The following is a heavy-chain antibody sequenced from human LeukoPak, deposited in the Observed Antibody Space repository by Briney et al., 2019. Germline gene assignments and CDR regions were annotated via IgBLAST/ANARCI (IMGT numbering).Heavy chain of an antibody. J-gene: IGHJ5*02. V-gene: IGHV4-59*01. CDR3: ARVIAAAGTEWFDP. CDR2: IYYSGST. Sequence: SETLSLTCTVSGGSISGYYWSWIRQPPGKGLEWIGYIYYSGSTNYNPSLKSRVTISVDTSKNQFSLKLSSVTAADTAVYYCARVIAAAGTEWFDPWGQGTLVTVSS. CDR1: GGSISGYY. D-gene: IGHD6-13*01.